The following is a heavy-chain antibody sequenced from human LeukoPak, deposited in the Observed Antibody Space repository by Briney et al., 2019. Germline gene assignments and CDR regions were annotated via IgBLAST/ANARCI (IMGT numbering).Heavy chain of an antibody. V-gene: IGHV3-48*03. CDR3: ARDHLYKAFDY. CDR2: ISSGGSTI. Sequence: GGSLRLSCAASGFTFSSYEMNWVRQAPGKGLEWVSYISSGGSTIYYADSVKGRFTISRDNAKNSLYLQMNSLRAEDTAVYYCARDHLYKAFDYWGQGTLVTVAS. D-gene: IGHD3-16*01. CDR1: GFTFSSYE. J-gene: IGHJ4*02.